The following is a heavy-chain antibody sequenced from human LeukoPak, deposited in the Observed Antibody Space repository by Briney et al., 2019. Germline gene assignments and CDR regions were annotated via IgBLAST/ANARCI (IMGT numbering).Heavy chain of an antibody. V-gene: IGHV4-59*01. Sequence: SETLSLTCTVSGGSISSYYWSWIRQPSGKGLEWIGYIYYSGSTNYNPSLKSRVTISVDTSKNQFSLKLSSVTAADTAVYYCARAGWGIVGATTFDYWGQGTLVTVSS. CDR1: GGSISSYY. CDR3: ARAGWGIVGATTFDY. CDR2: IYYSGST. D-gene: IGHD1-26*01. J-gene: IGHJ4*02.